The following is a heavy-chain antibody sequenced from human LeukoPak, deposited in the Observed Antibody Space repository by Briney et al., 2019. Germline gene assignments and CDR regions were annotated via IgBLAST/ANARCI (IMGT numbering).Heavy chain of an antibody. V-gene: IGHV3-23*01. D-gene: IGHD6-19*01. CDR2: TVGSGPDT. CDR3: AGAVAGTRNALDI. Sequence: GGSLRLSCAASGFTFTNYAMSWVRQTPGKGLEWVSATVGSGPDTYHADSVKGRFTVSRDNAKSTLYLQMNTLRAEDTAVYYCAGAVAGTRNALDIWGQGTMVTVSS. J-gene: IGHJ3*02. CDR1: GFTFTNYA.